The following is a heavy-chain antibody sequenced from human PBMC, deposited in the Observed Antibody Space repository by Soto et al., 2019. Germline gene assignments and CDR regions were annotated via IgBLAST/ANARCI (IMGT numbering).Heavy chain of an antibody. CDR3: AKLVTSSSQY. Sequence: LRLSCAASGFTFSSYGMIWARQAPGKGLEWVSAIGGSGGTTYYADSVKGRFTISRDNSKNTLYLQMNSLRADDTALYYCAKLVTSSSQYWGQGTLVTVSS. J-gene: IGHJ4*02. CDR1: GFTFSSYG. V-gene: IGHV3-23*01. D-gene: IGHD1-26*01. CDR2: IGGSGGTT.